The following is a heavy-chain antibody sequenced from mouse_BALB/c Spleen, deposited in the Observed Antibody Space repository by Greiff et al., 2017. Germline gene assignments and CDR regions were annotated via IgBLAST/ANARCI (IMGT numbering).Heavy chain of an antibody. Sequence: DVKLVESGGGLVKPGGSLKLSCAASGFTFSSYAMSWVRQTPEKRLEWVASISSGGSTYYPDSVKGRFTISRDNARNILYLQMSSLRSEDTAMYYCARASFPGYAMDYWGQGTSVTVSS. J-gene: IGHJ4*01. CDR3: ARASFPGYAMDY. CDR1: GFTFSSYA. CDR2: ISSGGST. V-gene: IGHV5-6-5*01. D-gene: IGHD1-2*01.